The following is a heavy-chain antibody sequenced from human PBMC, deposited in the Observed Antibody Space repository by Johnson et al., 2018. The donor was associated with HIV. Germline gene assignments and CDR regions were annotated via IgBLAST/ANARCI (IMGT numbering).Heavy chain of an antibody. CDR2: ISGSGGST. J-gene: IGHJ3*02. D-gene: IGHD3-3*01. V-gene: IGHV3-23*01. Sequence: AASKFIFSNSDMIWVHQAPRKRLEWVSAISGSGGSTYYADSVKGRFTISRDNSKNTLYLQMNSLRAEDTAVYYCARDRDNFWSGYPDAFDIWGQGTMVTVSS. CDR1: KFIFSNSD. CDR3: ARDRDNFWSGYPDAFDI.